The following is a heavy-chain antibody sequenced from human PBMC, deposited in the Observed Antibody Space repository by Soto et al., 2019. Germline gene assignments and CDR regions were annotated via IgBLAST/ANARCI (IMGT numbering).Heavy chain of an antibody. V-gene: IGHV4-59*01. CDR3: ARSPRVGATSRFDP. Sequence: SETLSLTCTVSGGSISSYYWSWILQPPGKGLEWIGYIYYSGSTNYNPSLKSRVTISVDTSKNQFSLKLSSVTAAVTAVYYCARSPRVGATSRFDPWGQGTLVTVSS. J-gene: IGHJ5*02. CDR2: IYYSGST. D-gene: IGHD1-26*01. CDR1: GGSISSYY.